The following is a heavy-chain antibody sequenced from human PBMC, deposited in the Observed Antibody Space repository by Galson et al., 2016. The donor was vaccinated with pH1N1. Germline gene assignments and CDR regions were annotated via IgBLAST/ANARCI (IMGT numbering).Heavy chain of an antibody. V-gene: IGHV5-51*03. CDR3: ARLGGGITVVREVAFDL. CDR1: GYSFTSYW. CDR2: VYPGDSDT. J-gene: IGHJ4*02. D-gene: IGHD3-10*01. Sequence: QSGAEVKKPGESLKISCRGSGYSFTSYWIAWVRQKPGKGLEWMGIVYPGDSDTRYSPSFRGLFTFSADKSIGTAYLQWSSLEPSDTAIDYCARLGGGITVVREVAFDLWGQGTLVTVSP.